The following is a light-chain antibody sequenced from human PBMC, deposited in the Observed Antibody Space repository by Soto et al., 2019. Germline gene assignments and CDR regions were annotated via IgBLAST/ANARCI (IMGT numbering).Light chain of an antibody. Sequence: EIVLTQSPGTLSLSPGERATLSCRASQSSSSYLAWYQQKPGQTPRLLIYDTSSRATGIPDRFSGSGSGTDFTLTISRLEPEDFAVYYCQQYGTSRITFGQGTRLEI. CDR2: DTS. CDR1: QSSSSY. CDR3: QQYGTSRIT. J-gene: IGKJ5*01. V-gene: IGKV3-20*01.